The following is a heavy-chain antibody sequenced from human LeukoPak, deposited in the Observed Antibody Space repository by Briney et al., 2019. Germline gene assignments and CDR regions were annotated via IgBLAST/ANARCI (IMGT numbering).Heavy chain of an antibody. J-gene: IGHJ4*02. CDR1: GFTFSNYA. CDR2: ITGGGGST. CDR3: TTYSRSLDY. D-gene: IGHD1-26*01. Sequence: GGSLRLSCAASGFTFSNYAMSWVRQAPGTGLEWVSTITGGGGSTYYADSAKGRLTISRDDFKNTLYLQMSSLRDEDTAVYYCTTYSRSLDYWGQGTLVTVSS. V-gene: IGHV3-23*01.